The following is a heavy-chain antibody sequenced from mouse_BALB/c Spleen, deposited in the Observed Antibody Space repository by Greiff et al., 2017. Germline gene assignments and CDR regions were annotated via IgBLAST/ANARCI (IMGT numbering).Heavy chain of an antibody. Sequence: DVKLVESGGGLVQPGGSLRLSCATSGFTFTDYYMSWVRQPPGKALEWLGFIRHKANGYTTEYSASVKGRFTISRDNSQSILYLQMSTLRAEDSATYYCARDNGEYYFDYWGQGTTLTVSS. CDR3: ARDNGEYYFDY. J-gene: IGHJ2*01. CDR1: GFTFTDYY. V-gene: IGHV7-3*02. CDR2: IRHKANGYTT.